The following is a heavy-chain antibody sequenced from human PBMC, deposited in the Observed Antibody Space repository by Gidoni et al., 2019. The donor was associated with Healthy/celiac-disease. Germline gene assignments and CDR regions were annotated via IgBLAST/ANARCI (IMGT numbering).Heavy chain of an antibody. CDR3: TRLCCPGVAYYYYGMDV. J-gene: IGHJ6*02. V-gene: IGHV3-73*01. Sequence: EVQLVESGGGLVQPGGSLKLSCAASGFTFSGSAMHWVRQASGKGLEWVGRIRSKANSYATAYAASVKGRFTISRDDSKNTAYLQMNSLKTEDTAVYYCTRLCCPGVAYYYYGMDVWGQGTTVTVSS. CDR1: GFTFSGSA. CDR2: IRSKANSYAT.